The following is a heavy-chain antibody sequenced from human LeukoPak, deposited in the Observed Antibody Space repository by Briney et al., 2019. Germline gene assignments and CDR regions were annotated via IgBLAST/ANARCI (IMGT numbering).Heavy chain of an antibody. V-gene: IGHV3-21*01. CDR3: ARDLDSGYDLGY. D-gene: IGHD5-12*01. J-gene: IGHJ4*02. CDR1: GFTFSSYS. Sequence: GGSLRLSCAASGFTFSSYSMNWVRQAPGKGLEWVSSISSSSSYIYYADSVKSRFTISRDNAKNSLYLQMNSLRAEDTAVYYCARDLDSGYDLGYWGQGTLVTVSS. CDR2: ISSSSSYI.